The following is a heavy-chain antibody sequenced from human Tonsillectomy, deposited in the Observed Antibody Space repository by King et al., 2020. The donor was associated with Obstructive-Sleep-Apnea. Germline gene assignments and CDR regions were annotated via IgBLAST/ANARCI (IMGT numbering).Heavy chain of an antibody. CDR3: ARDLGYNYGYYFDY. CDR2: MSRSSDTI. CDR1: GFNFSEYS. J-gene: IGHJ4*02. Sequence: VQLVESGGGLVQPGGSLRLSCAASGFNFSEYSIHWVRQAPGKGLEWVSYMSRSSDTIYYADSVKGRFNISRDNAKNSLYLQMNSLRAEDTAVYFCARDLGYNYGYYFDYWGQGTLLTVSS. D-gene: IGHD5-18*01. V-gene: IGHV3-48*01.